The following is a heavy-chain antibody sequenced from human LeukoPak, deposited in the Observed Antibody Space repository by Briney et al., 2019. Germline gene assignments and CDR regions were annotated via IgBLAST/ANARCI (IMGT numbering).Heavy chain of an antibody. Sequence: GGSPRLSCAASGFTFSSYSMNWVRQAPGKGLEWVSSISNSGGRTFYTDSVKGRFTISRDNSKITLYLQMNSLRAEDTAVYYCAKSYNGYESKPDYWGQGTLVTVSS. CDR2: ISNSGGRT. CDR1: GFTFSSYS. D-gene: IGHD5-12*01. J-gene: IGHJ4*02. V-gene: IGHV3-23*01. CDR3: AKSYNGYESKPDY.